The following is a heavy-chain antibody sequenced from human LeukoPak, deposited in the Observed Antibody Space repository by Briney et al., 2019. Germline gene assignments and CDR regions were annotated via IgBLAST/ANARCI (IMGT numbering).Heavy chain of an antibody. V-gene: IGHV3-74*03. CDR1: GFSFSNYW. J-gene: IGHJ3*02. D-gene: IGHD7-27*01. CDR2: INSDGSTT. CDR3: ARIRESLGLGAFDI. Sequence: PGGSLRLSCAASGFSFSNYWMCWVRQAPGKGLVCVSRINSDGSTTTYADSVKGRFTISRDNAKNTLYLQMNSLRAEDSALYYCARIRESLGLGAFDIWDQGTMVTVSS.